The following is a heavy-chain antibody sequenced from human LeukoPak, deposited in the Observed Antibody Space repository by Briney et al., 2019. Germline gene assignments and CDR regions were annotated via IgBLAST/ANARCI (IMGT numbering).Heavy chain of an antibody. CDR3: ASYTGYSSGWYGQD. D-gene: IGHD6-19*01. Sequence: KSSETLSLTCTVSGGSISSYYWSWIRQPPGRGLEWIGYIYYSGSTYYNPSLKSRVTISVDTSKNQFSLKLSSVTAADTAVYYCASYTGYSSGWYGQDWGQGTLVTVSS. CDR1: GGSISSYY. V-gene: IGHV4-59*06. CDR2: IYYSGST. J-gene: IGHJ4*02.